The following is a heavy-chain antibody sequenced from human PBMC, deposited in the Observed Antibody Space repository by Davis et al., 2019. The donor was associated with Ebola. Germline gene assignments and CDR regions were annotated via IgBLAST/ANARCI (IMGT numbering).Heavy chain of an antibody. CDR2: INPNSGNT. D-gene: IGHD2-8*01. CDR1: GYTFTGYY. CDR3: AKDPLLGLMVMWYYYYYMDV. J-gene: IGHJ6*03. V-gene: IGHV1-2*02. Sequence: SVPVSRMASGYTFTGYYMHWVRQAPGQGLEWMGWINPNSGNTGYAQKFQGRVTMTRDTSTSTVYMELSSLRSEDTAVYYCAKDPLLGLMVMWYYYYYMDVWGKGTTVTVSS.